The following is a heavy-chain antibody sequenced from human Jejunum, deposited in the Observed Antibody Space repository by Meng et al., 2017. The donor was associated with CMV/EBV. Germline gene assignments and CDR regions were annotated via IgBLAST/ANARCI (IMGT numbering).Heavy chain of an antibody. CDR3: GREGSNSYYFDY. CDR1: GDSISSGDSC. V-gene: IGHV4-30-2*05. D-gene: IGHD5-24*01. CDR2: IYEIGST. J-gene: IGHJ4*02. Sequence: CGVYGDSISSGDSCWSRMRQPPGKSLEWIGYIYEIGSTSYNPSLESRVTISVDTSKNQFSLNVMSVTAADTAVYYCGREGSNSYYFDYWGQGTLVTVSS.